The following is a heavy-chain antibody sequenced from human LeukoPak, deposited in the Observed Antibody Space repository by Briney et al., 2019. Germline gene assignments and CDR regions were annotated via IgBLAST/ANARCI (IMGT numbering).Heavy chain of an antibody. V-gene: IGHV3-21*01. CDR1: GFTFSRYD. Sequence: KPGGSLTLSCAASGFTFSRYDMSWVRQAPGKGLEWFSSISSTSSSIYYADSVKGRFTISRDNAKNSLSLQMNSLRAEDTAVYYCVRLAGTNPYYFDYWGQGTLVTVSS. D-gene: IGHD6-13*01. J-gene: IGHJ4*02. CDR2: ISSTSSSI. CDR3: VRLAGTNPYYFDY.